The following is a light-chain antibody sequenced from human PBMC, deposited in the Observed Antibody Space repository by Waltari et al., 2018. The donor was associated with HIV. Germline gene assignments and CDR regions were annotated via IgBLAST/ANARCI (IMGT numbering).Light chain of an antibody. J-gene: IGLJ2*01. CDR3: ASYGGRNNRVL. Sequence: QSALTQPPSASGSPEQSVTLSCTGTRSDIGNYAYVSWYQQHPGKAPKLLIYEVEKRPSGVPDRFSGSKSGDTASLTVSGLQAEDEADYYCASYGGRNNRVLFGGGTRLTVL. V-gene: IGLV2-8*01. CDR1: RSDIGNYAY. CDR2: EVE.